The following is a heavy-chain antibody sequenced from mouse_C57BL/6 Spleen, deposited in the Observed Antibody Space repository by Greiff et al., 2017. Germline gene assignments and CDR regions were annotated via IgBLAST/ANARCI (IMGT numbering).Heavy chain of an antibody. CDR1: GYSFTGYY. Sequence: EVKLQESGPELVKPGASVKISCKASGYSFTGYYMNWVKQSPEKSLEWIGEINPSTGGTTYNQKFKAKATLTVDKSSSTAYMQLKSLTSEDSAVYYCARYYYGPHYAMDYWGQGTSVTVSS. D-gene: IGHD1-1*01. V-gene: IGHV1-42*01. J-gene: IGHJ4*01. CDR3: ARYYYGPHYAMDY. CDR2: INPSTGGT.